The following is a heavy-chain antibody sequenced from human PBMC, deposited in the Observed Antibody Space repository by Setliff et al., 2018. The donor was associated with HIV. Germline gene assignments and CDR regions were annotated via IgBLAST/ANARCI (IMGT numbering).Heavy chain of an antibody. V-gene: IGHV4-38-2*02. CDR1: GYSISSGYY. J-gene: IGHJ4*02. Sequence: PSETLSLTCTVSGYSISSGYYWGWIRQPPGKGLEWIGSIYHSGSTYYNPSLKSRVTISVDTSKNQFSLKLSSVTAADTAVYYCARLRRIQLWSFDYWGRGTLVTVSS. CDR3: ARLRRIQLWSFDY. D-gene: IGHD5-18*01. CDR2: IYHSGST.